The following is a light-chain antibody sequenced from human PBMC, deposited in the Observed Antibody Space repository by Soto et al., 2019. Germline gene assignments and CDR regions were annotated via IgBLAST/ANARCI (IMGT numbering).Light chain of an antibody. CDR1: QDIYIY. CDR2: DAS. CDR3: QQYDNFPPSI. J-gene: IGKJ2*01. V-gene: IGKV1-33*01. Sequence: DIRLTQSPSSLSASVGDRVTITCQASQDIYIYLNWYQQKPGKAPKLLIYDASNLETGVPSRFSGSVSGTHFTFIIIGLQPEDIATYYCQQYDNFPPSIFGPWTKVEMK.